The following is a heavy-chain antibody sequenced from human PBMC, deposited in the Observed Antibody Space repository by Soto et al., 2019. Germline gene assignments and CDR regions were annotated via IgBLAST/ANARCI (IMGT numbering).Heavy chain of an antibody. J-gene: IGHJ6*02. CDR1: GFSLSTSGMC. V-gene: IGHV2-70*01. CDR2: IDWDDDK. CDR3: ARTLGDGYNCGYYYGMDV. D-gene: IGHD5-12*01. Sequence: SGPTLVNPTQTLTLTCTFSGFSLSTSGMCVSWIRQPPGKALEWLALIDWDDDKYYSTSLKTRLTISKDTSKNQVVLTMTNMDPVDTATYYCARTLGDGYNCGYYYGMDVWGPGTTVTVSS.